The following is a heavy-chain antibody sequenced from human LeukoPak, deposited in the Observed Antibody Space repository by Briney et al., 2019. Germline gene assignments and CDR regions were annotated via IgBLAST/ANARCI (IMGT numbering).Heavy chain of an antibody. J-gene: IGHJ4*02. CDR2: ISGSSSYI. CDR3: ARDLLGWELHYFDY. CDR1: GFTFDDYG. V-gene: IGHV3-21*01. D-gene: IGHD1-26*01. Sequence: GGSLRLSCAASGFTFDDYGMSWVRQAPGKGLEWVSSISGSSSYIYYADSVKGRFSISRDNAKNSLYLQMNSLRAEDTAVYYCARDLLGWELHYFDYWGQGTLVTVSS.